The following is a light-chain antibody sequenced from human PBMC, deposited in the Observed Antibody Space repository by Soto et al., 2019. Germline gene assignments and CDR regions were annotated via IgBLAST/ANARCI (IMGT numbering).Light chain of an antibody. V-gene: IGKV3-15*01. Sequence: IVLTQSPATLSLSPGERATLSCRAGQSVSSNLAWYQQKPGQAPRLLIYGASTRATGIPARFTGSGSGTEFTLTISSLTFDDSAVYYCQQYNNRWTFGQGTKVDIK. J-gene: IGKJ1*01. CDR3: QQYNNRWT. CDR1: QSVSSN. CDR2: GAS.